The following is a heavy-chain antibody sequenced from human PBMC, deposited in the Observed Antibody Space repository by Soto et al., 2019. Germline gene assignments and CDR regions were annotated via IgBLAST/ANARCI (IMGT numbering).Heavy chain of an antibody. CDR1: GDSVTSNVW. CDR2: AYHNGLT. CDR3: ARDAAVPGESDRFDY. V-gene: IGHV4-4*02. J-gene: IGHJ4*03. Sequence: PSETLSLTXAVSGDSVTSNVWWSWVRQPPGKGLEWIGEAYHNGLTDYNPSLKSRVTMSVDTSKNEFSLKLASLTAADTAIYHCARDAAVPGESDRFDYWGQGTTVTVSS. D-gene: IGHD6-19*01.